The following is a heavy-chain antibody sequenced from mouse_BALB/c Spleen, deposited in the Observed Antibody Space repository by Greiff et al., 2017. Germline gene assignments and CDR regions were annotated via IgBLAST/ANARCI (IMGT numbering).Heavy chain of an antibody. Sequence: EVKLVESGGGLVQPGGSLKLSCAASGFTFSSYTMSWVRQTPEKRLEWVAYISNGGGSTYYPDTVKGRFTISRDNAKNTLYLQMSSLKSEDTAMYYCAREEVYYGSSYYAMDYWGQGTSVTVSS. J-gene: IGHJ4*01. V-gene: IGHV5-12-2*01. D-gene: IGHD1-1*01. CDR3: AREEVYYGSSYYAMDY. CDR1: GFTFSSYT. CDR2: ISNGGGST.